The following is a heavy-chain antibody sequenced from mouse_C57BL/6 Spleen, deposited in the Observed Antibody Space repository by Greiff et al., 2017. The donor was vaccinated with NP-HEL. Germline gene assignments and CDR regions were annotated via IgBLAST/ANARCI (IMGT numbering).Heavy chain of an antibody. J-gene: IGHJ2*01. CDR2: ISYDGSN. V-gene: IGHV3-6*01. CDR1: GYSITSGYY. Sequence: EVKLQESGPGLVKPSQSLSLTCSVTGYSITSGYYWNWIRQFPGNKLEWMGYISYDGSNNYNPSLKNRISITRDTSKNQFFLKLNSVTTEDTATYYCATQTAQIFDYWGQGTTLTVSP. CDR3: ATQTAQIFDY. D-gene: IGHD3-2*02.